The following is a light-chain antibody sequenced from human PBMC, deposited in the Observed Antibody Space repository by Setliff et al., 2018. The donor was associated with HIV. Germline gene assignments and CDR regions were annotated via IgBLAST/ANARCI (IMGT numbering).Light chain of an antibody. Sequence: QSALTQPASVSGSPGQSITISCTGTSSDVGGYNYVSWYQQHPGKAPKLMIYEVSNRPSGVSNRFSGSKSGNTASLTMSGLQAEDEADYYCSSYTNSIPYGFGTGTKV. V-gene: IGLV2-14*01. CDR1: SSDVGGYNY. CDR2: EVS. CDR3: SSYTNSIPYG. J-gene: IGLJ1*01.